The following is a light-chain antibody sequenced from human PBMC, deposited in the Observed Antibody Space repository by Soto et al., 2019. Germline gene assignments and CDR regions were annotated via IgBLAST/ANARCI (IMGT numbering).Light chain of an antibody. J-gene: IGLJ2*01. CDR2: DVS. CDR1: SSDVGGYNY. CDR3: LSYTGGSTDVV. V-gene: IGLV2-11*01. Sequence: QSALTQPRSVSGSPGQSVTISCTGTSSDVGGYNYVSWYQQHPGKAPKLMIYDVSKRPSGVPDRFSGSKSGNTASLTISGLQGEDEADYYCLSYTGGSTDVVFGGGTKLTVL.